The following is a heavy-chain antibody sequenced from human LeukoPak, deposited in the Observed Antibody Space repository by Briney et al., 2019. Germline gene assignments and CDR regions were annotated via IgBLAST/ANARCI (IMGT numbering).Heavy chain of an antibody. CDR3: ARGTRYDSSGYYSQDLDY. CDR2: IWYDGSNK. D-gene: IGHD3-22*01. Sequence: GGSLRLSCAASGFTFRTYGMHWVRQAPGKGLELASFIWYDGSNKYYADSVKGRFTISRDNSKNTLYLQMNSLRAEDTAVYYCARGTRYDSSGYYSQDLDYWGQGTLVTVSS. V-gene: IGHV3-33*01. J-gene: IGHJ4*02. CDR1: GFTFRTYG.